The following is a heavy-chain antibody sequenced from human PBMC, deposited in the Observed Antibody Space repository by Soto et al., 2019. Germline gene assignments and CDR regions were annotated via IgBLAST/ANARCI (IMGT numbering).Heavy chain of an antibody. J-gene: IGHJ6*03. Sequence: PGGSLRLSCSASGFTFGSYAFHWVRQAPGKGLEYVSAINHNGVSRYYADSVKGRFTISRDNAKNTLYLQMNSLRAEDTAVYYCARAQYSGYDVPDYYYYYMDVWGKGPTVTVSS. V-gene: IGHV3-64*04. CDR2: INHNGVSR. CDR1: GFTFGSYA. CDR3: ARAQYSGYDVPDYYYYYMDV. D-gene: IGHD5-12*01.